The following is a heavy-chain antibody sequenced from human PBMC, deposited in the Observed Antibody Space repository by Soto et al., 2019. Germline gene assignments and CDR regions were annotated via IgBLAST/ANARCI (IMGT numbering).Heavy chain of an antibody. V-gene: IGHV4-59*01. D-gene: IGHD6-19*01. J-gene: IGHJ4*02. CDR1: GGSISNYY. CDR2: IYYAT. CDR3: ARTSPGAGECDY. Sequence: QVQLQESGPGLVKPSETLSLTCTVSGGSISNYYWSWIRQAPGKRLEWIGYIYYATNDNPSHKRQVTRSADTSKNQTSLKLTSVTAGDTAVYYCARTSPGAGECDYWGQGTLVTVSS.